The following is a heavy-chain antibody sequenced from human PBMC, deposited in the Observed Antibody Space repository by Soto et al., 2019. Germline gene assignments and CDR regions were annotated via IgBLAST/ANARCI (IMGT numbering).Heavy chain of an antibody. D-gene: IGHD3-22*01. J-gene: IGHJ4*02. Sequence: PGGSLRLSCAASGFTFSSYWMSWVRQAPGKGLEWVANIKQDGSEKYYVDSVKGRFTISRDNAKNSLYLQMNSLRAEDTAVYYCARVRYDSSGYYSCFDYWGQGTLVTVSS. CDR3: ARVRYDSSGYYSCFDY. CDR1: GFTFSSYW. CDR2: IKQDGSEK. V-gene: IGHV3-7*01.